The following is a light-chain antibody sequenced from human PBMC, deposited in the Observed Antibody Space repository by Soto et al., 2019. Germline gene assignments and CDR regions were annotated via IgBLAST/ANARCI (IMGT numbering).Light chain of an antibody. J-gene: IGKJ4*01. CDR2: HAA. CDR1: QSVSNN. Sequence: EIVMTQSPATLSVSPGERATLSCRASQSVSNNVAWYQQKPGQAPRLLIYHAATRATGIPSRFSGSGSGTEVTLTISSLQSEDFAVYYCQQYNKWPLTFGGGTKVEIK. CDR3: QQYNKWPLT. V-gene: IGKV3-15*01.